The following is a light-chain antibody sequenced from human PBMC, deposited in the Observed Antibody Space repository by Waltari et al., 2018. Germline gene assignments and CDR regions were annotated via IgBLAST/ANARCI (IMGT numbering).Light chain of an antibody. J-gene: IGLJ1*01. CDR1: SSYVGPYPY. Sequence: SALTQPASMPGSPGQSIPTPCTATSSYVGPYPYLPWYQHHPGGAPNFIIYEVTQRPSGVSARFSGSKSGKTASLTISGLQAEDEADYYCSAFTATGFYVFGSGTTVTVL. V-gene: IGLV2-14*01. CDR3: SAFTATGFYV. CDR2: EVT.